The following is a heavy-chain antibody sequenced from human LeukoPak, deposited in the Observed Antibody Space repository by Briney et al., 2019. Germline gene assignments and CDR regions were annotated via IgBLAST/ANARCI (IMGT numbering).Heavy chain of an antibody. J-gene: IGHJ3*02. CDR1: VGTFSSYA. Sequence: SVKVSCKASVGTFSSYAISWVRQAPGQGLEWMGGIIPIFGTANYAKKFQGRVTITADESTRAAYMELSSLRSEDMAVYYCARETTVCTNGVCYEYDDAFDIWGQGTMVTVSS. V-gene: IGHV1-69*13. CDR3: ARETTVCTNGVCYEYDDAFDI. CDR2: IIPIFGTA. D-gene: IGHD2-8*01.